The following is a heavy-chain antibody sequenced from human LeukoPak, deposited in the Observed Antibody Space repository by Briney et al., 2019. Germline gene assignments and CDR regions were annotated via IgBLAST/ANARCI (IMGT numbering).Heavy chain of an antibody. D-gene: IGHD6-19*01. CDR3: ARLGEQWLVEARGDWFDP. J-gene: IGHJ5*02. CDR1: GYTFTSYD. V-gene: IGHV1-8*01. CDR2: MNPNSGNT. Sequence: ASVKVSCKASGYTFTSYDINWVRQATGQGLEWMGWMNPNSGNTGYAQKFQGRVTMTRNTSISTAYMELRSLRSDDTAVYYCARLGEQWLVEARGDWFDPWGQGTLVTVSS.